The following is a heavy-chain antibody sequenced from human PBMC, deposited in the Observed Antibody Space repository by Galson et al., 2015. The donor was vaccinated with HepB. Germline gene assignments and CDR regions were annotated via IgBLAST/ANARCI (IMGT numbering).Heavy chain of an antibody. CDR3: ATNINMVGGGSYYFDY. V-gene: IGHV1-24*01. D-gene: IGHD2-15*01. J-gene: IGHJ4*02. Sequence: SVKVSCKVSGYTLTELSMHWVRQAPGKGLEWMGGFDPEDGETIYAQKFQGRVTMTEDTSTDTAYMELSSLRSEDTAVYYCATNINMVGGGSYYFDYWGQGTLVTVSS. CDR1: GYTLTELS. CDR2: FDPEDGET.